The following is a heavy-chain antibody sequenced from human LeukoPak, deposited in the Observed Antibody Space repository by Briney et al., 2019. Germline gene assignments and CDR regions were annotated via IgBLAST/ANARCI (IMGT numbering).Heavy chain of an antibody. Sequence: SETLSLTCTVSGGSISSYYWSWIRQPAGKGLEWIGRIYTSGSTNYNPSLKRRVTMSVDTSKNQFSLKLSSVTAADTAVYYCASGQLAPYYYYYYMDVWGKGTTVTISS. V-gene: IGHV4-4*07. CDR2: IYTSGST. J-gene: IGHJ6*03. CDR3: ASGQLAPYYYYYYMDV. D-gene: IGHD6-13*01. CDR1: GGSISSYY.